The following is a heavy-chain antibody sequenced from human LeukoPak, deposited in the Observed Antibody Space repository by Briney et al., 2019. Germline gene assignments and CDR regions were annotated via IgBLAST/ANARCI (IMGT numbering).Heavy chain of an antibody. J-gene: IGHJ4*02. CDR2: IRYDGSNK. V-gene: IGHV3-30*02. D-gene: IGHD3-22*01. CDR3: AKAANYYDSSGYEY. Sequence: PGGSLRLSCAASGFTFSSYGMHWVRQATGKRLEGVAFIRYDGSNKYYADSVKGRFTISRDNSKNTLYLQMNSLRAEDTAVYYCAKAANYYDSSGYEYWGQGTLVTVSS. CDR1: GFTFSSYG.